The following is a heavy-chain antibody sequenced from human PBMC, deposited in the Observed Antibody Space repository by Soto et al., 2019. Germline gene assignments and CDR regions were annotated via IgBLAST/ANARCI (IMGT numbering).Heavy chain of an antibody. J-gene: IGHJ5*02. Sequence: PSETLSLTCTVSGGSISSYYWSWIRQPPGNGLEWIGYIYYSGSTNYNPSLKSRVTISVDTSKNQFSLKLSSVTAADSAVYYCARYQRDWSVRWFDPWGQGTLVTAPQ. CDR3: ARYQRDWSVRWFDP. CDR1: GGSISSYY. D-gene: IGHD1-1*01. V-gene: IGHV4-59*08. CDR2: IYYSGST.